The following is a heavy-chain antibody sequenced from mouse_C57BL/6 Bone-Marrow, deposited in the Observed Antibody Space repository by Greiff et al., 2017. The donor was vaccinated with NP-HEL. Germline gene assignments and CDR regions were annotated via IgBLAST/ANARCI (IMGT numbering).Heavy chain of an antibody. CDR1: GFTFSSYG. J-gene: IGHJ2*01. D-gene: IGHD4-1*01. Sequence: DVMLVESGGDLVKPGGSLKLSCAASGFTFSSYGMSWVRQTPDKRLEWVATISSGGSYTYYPDSVKGRFTISRDNAKNTLYLQMSSLKSEDTAMYYCARQNWDLYYFDYWGQGTTLTVSS. V-gene: IGHV5-6*02. CDR3: ARQNWDLYYFDY. CDR2: ISSGGSYT.